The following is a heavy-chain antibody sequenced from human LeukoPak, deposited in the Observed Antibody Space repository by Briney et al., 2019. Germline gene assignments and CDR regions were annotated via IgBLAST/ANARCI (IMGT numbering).Heavy chain of an antibody. V-gene: IGHV5-51*01. J-gene: IGHJ3*01. Sequence: GESLKISCKGSGYSFPIYWIAWVRQMPGKGLEWMGIIYPGDSNIRYSPSFQGQVTISADKSVTTAYLQWSSLKASDTAMYYCATRDGGRGFDVWGQGTMVTVSS. D-gene: IGHD5-24*01. CDR3: ATRDGGRGFDV. CDR1: GYSFPIYW. CDR2: IYPGDSNI.